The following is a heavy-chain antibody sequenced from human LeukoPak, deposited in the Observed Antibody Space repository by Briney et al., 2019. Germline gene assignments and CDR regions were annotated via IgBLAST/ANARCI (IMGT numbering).Heavy chain of an antibody. J-gene: IGHJ4*02. D-gene: IGHD2-15*01. V-gene: IGHV4-59*01. Sequence: SETLSLTCTVSGGSISSYYWSWIRQPPGKGLEWIGYIYYSGSTNYNPSLKSRVTISVDTSKNQFSLKLSSVTAADTAVHYCARGDYGSLLGAFDYWGQGTLVTVSS. CDR2: IYYSGST. CDR3: ARGDYGSLLGAFDY. CDR1: GGSISSYY.